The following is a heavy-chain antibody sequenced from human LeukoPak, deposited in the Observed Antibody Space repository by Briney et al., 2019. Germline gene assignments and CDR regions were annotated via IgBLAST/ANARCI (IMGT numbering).Heavy chain of an antibody. D-gene: IGHD3-10*01. Sequence: SETLSLTCTVSGYSISSGYYWGWIQQPPGKGLERIGSIYHSGSTYYNPSLKSRVTISVDTSKNQFSLKLSSVTAADTAVYYCARLSRITMVRGDHDYWGQGTLVTVSS. J-gene: IGHJ4*02. V-gene: IGHV4-38-2*02. CDR1: GYSISSGYY. CDR3: ARLSRITMVRGDHDY. CDR2: IYHSGST.